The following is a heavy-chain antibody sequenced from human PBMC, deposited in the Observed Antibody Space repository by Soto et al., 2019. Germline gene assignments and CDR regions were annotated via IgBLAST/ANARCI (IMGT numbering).Heavy chain of an antibody. CDR2: INAGNGNT. Sequence: QVQLVQSGAEEKKPGASVKVSCKASGYTFTSYAMHWVRQAPGQRLEWMGWINAGNGNTKYSLKFQGRVTITRDTPASTAYRELSSLRSEDSAVYYCASESYGGEFDYWGQGTLVTVSS. J-gene: IGHJ4*02. CDR1: GYTFTSYA. CDR3: ASESYGGEFDY. D-gene: IGHD4-17*01. V-gene: IGHV1-3*05.